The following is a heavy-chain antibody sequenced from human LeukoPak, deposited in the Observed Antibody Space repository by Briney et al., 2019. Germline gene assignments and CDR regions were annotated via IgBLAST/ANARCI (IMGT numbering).Heavy chain of an antibody. CDR1: GGSICGYY. J-gene: IGHJ4*02. CDR2: IYSSGST. CDR3: ARHVGIQLWSLYFDY. Sequence: SETLSLTCIVSGGSICGYYWSWIRQPPGKGLEWIGYIYSSGSTDCNPSLKSRATISLDTSNHQFSLKLTSVTAADTAVYYCARHVGIQLWSLYFDYWGQGSLVTVSS. D-gene: IGHD5-18*01. V-gene: IGHV4-59*08.